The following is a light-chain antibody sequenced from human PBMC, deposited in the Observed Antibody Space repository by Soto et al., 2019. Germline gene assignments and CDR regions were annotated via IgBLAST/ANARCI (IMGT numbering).Light chain of an antibody. CDR1: QTVSNN. CDR2: GAF. CDR3: QQYKTWPCT. J-gene: IGKJ1*01. V-gene: IGKV3-15*01. Sequence: EIVMKQSPATLSVSPGERATLSCRASQTVSNNLAWYQHKPGQAPRLLIYGAFTRAAGIPARFSGSGSGTEFTLTISSLQSEDFAVYDGQQYKTWPCTCGQGTKVEIK.